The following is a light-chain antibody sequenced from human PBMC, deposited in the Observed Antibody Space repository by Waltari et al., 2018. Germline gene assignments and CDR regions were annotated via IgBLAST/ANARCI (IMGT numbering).Light chain of an antibody. Sequence: SYVLTQPPSVSVAPGGTATITCGGNNIGRKSVPWYQQKPGQAPVLVIYYDTDWPSGIPERFSGSNSGNTATLTISRVEVGDEADFFCQVWDSGSDHKVFGGGTKLTVL. CDR3: QVWDSGSDHKV. J-gene: IGLJ3*02. V-gene: IGLV3-21*01. CDR1: NIGRKS. CDR2: YDT.